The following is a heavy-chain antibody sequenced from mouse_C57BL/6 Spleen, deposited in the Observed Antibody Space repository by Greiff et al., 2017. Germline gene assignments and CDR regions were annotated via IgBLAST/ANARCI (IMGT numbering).Heavy chain of an antibody. V-gene: IGHV14-3*01. CDR2: IDPANGNT. J-gene: IGHJ3*01. D-gene: IGHD2-4*01. CDR1: GFNIKNTY. CDR3: ARRGLYDYDGGFCAY. Sequence: EVQLVESVAELVRPGASVKLSCTASGFNIKNTYMHWVKQRPEQGLEWIGRIDPANGNTKYAPKFQGKATITADTSSNTAYLQLSSLTSEDTAIYYCARRGLYDYDGGFCAYWGQGTLVTVSA.